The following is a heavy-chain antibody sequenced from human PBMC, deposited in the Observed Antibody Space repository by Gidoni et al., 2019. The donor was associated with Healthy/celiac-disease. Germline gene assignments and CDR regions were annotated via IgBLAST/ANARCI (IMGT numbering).Heavy chain of an antibody. CDR3: ARRSLFGPYSSGWEDWYFDL. Sequence: EVQLVQSGAEVKKPGESLQISCKGSGYSFTSYWIGWVRQMPGKGLDWMGIRYPGDSDTRYSPSFQGQVTISADKSISTAYLQWSSLKASDTAMYYCARRSLFGPYSSGWEDWYFDLWGRGTLVTVSS. D-gene: IGHD6-19*01. CDR2: RYPGDSDT. V-gene: IGHV5-51*01. J-gene: IGHJ2*01. CDR1: GYSFTSYW.